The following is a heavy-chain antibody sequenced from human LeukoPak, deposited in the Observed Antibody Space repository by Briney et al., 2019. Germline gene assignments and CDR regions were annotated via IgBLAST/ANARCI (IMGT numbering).Heavy chain of an antibody. CDR1: GYTFTGYY. CDR2: INPNSGGT. D-gene: IGHD6-13*01. J-gene: IGHJ4*02. CDR3: ARGPLFFEQQLVLVY. Sequence: ASVKVSCKASGYTFTGYYVHWVRQAPGQGLEWMGWINPNSGGTNYAQKFQGRVTMTRDTSISTAYMELSRLRSDDTAVYYCARGPLFFEQQLVLVYWGQGTLVTVSS. V-gene: IGHV1-2*02.